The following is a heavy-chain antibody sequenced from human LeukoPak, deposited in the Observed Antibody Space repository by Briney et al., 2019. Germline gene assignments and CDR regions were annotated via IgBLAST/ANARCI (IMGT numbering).Heavy chain of an antibody. CDR1: GYTFTGYY. V-gene: IGHV1-2*04. CDR2: INPNSGGT. CDR3: ARNGAAAAGHFDY. Sequence: ASVKVSCKASGYTFTGYYMHWVRQAPGQGLEWMGWINPNSGGTNYAQKFQGWVTMTRDTSISTAYMELSRLRSDDTAVYYCARNGAAAAGHFDYWGQGTLVTVSS. D-gene: IGHD6-13*01. J-gene: IGHJ4*02.